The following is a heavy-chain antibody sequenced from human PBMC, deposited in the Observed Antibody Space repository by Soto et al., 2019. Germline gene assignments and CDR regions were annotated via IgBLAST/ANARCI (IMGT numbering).Heavy chain of an antibody. J-gene: IGHJ5*02. D-gene: IGHD6-13*01. CDR2: INAGNGNT. CDR3: ARDDGQQLVLWDWFDP. Sequence: ASVKVSCKASGYTFTSYAMHWVRQAPGQRLEWMGWINAGNGNTKYSQKFQGRVTITRDTSASTAYMELSSLRSEDTAVYYCARDDGQQLVLWDWFDPWGQGTLVTVSS. CDR1: GYTFTSYA. V-gene: IGHV1-3*01.